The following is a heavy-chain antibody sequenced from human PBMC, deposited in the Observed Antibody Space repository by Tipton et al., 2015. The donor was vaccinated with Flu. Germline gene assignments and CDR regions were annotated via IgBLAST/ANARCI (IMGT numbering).Heavy chain of an antibody. Sequence: SLRLSCAASGFTFSNYAMTWVRQAPGKGLEWVSTISGSADNTYYTDSVKGRLSVSRDNSKNTLYLQMNSLKVEDTAVYYCAKGRIVTGTTRAGLDSWGQGTVVTVSS. CDR3: AKGRIVTGTTRAGLDS. J-gene: IGHJ4*02. CDR2: ISGSADNT. CDR1: GFTFSNYA. V-gene: IGHV3-23*01. D-gene: IGHD1-7*01.